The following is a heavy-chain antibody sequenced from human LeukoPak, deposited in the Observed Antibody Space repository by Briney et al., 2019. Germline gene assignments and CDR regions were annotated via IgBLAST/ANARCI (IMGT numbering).Heavy chain of an antibody. J-gene: IGHJ3*02. CDR2: IYTSGST. Sequence: SQTLSLTCTVSGGSISSGSYYWSWIRQPAGKGLEWVGRIYTSGSTNYNPSLKSRATISIDTSKNQISLKLSSVTAADTAVYYCARGLFSRRATAAGSFDIWGQGTMVTVSS. CDR3: ARGLFSRRATAAGSFDI. D-gene: IGHD6-13*01. CDR1: GGSISSGSYY. V-gene: IGHV4-61*02.